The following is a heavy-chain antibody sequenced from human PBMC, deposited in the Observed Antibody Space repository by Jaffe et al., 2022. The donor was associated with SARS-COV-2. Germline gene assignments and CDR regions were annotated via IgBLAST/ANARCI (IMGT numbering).Heavy chain of an antibody. V-gene: IGHV3-30*18. J-gene: IGHJ4*02. CDR2: LSYDGDNK. CDR1: GFTFSSYG. CDR3: AKDLGPLSKGADY. Sequence: QVQLVESGGGVVQPGRSLRLSCAASGFTFSSYGMHWVRQAPGKGLEWVAVLSYDGDNKYYADSVKGRFTISRDNSKNTLYLQMNSLRAEDTAVYYCAKDLGPLSKGADYWGQGTLITVSS. D-gene: IGHD4-4*01.